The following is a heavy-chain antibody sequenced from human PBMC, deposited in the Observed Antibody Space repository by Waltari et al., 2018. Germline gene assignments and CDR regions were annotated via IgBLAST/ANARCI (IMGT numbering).Heavy chain of an antibody. CDR1: GGTFSSYT. CDR2: IIPILGIA. J-gene: IGHJ5*02. CDR3: ARGQFGPLFDP. D-gene: IGHD3-16*01. Sequence: QVQLVQSGAEVKKPGSSVKVSCKASGGTFSSYTISWVRQAPGQWLDWMGRIIPILGIAKYAQKFQVRVTMTADKSTSTAYLELSSLRSEDTAVYYCARGQFGPLFDPWGQGTLVTVSS. V-gene: IGHV1-69*02.